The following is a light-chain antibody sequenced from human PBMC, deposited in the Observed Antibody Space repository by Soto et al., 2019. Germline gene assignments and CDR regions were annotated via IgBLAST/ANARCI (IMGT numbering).Light chain of an antibody. V-gene: IGLV2-23*01. CDR1: SSDVGSYNL. CDR2: EGS. Sequence: QSALTQPASVSGSPGQSITISCNGTSSDVGSYNLVSWYQQHPGEAPKLMIYEGSKRPSGVSNRFSGSKSGNTASLTISGLQAEDEADYYCCSYAASVVFGGGTKLTVL. CDR3: CSYAASVV. J-gene: IGLJ2*01.